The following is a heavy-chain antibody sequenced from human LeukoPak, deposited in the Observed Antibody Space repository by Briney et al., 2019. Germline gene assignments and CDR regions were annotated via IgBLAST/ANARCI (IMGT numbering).Heavy chain of an antibody. CDR1: GFSFSSYA. V-gene: IGHV3-23*01. Sequence: GGSLRLSCAASGFSFSSYAMNWVRQAPGKGLEWVAAISGSGTSTYYADSVKGRFTVSRDNAENTLYLQMNSLRVEDTAVYYCVRSAFHAGSGNYYDYWGQGTLVTVSS. CDR2: ISGSGTST. CDR3: VRSAFHAGSGNYYDY. J-gene: IGHJ4*02. D-gene: IGHD3-22*01.